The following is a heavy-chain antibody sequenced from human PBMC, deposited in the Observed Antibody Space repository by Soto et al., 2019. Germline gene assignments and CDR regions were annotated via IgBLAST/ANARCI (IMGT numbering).Heavy chain of an antibody. V-gene: IGHV3-23*01. CDR3: GKDPNGDYVGPFDM. D-gene: IGHD4-17*01. J-gene: IGHJ3*02. CDR2: ISISGGRK. CDR1: GFTFSNYS. Sequence: GGSLRLSCAASGFTFSNYSMSLVRQAPGKGLEWVSGISISGGRKYYADSVKGRFTISRDNYQNTLSLQMNSLRAEDTAVYFCGKDPNGDYVGPFDMWGQGTMVTVSS.